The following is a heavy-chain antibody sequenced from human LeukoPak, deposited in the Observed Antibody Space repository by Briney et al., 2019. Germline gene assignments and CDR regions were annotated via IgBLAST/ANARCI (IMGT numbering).Heavy chain of an antibody. V-gene: IGHV3-30*18. Sequence: GGSLRLSCAASGFTFSSYGMHWVRQAPGKGLEWVAVISYDGSNKYYADSVKGRFTISRDNSKNTLYLQMNSLRAEDTAVYYCAKDLNSGYDFPYFDYWGQGTLVTVSS. J-gene: IGHJ4*02. CDR2: ISYDGSNK. D-gene: IGHD5-12*01. CDR1: GFTFSSYG. CDR3: AKDLNSGYDFPYFDY.